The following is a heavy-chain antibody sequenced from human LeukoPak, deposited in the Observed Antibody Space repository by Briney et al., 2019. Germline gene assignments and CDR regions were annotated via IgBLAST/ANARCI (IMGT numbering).Heavy chain of an antibody. CDR3: VRVWGHSGYDYFPFDY. Sequence: GGSLRLSCAASGFTSSTYTMNWVRQAPGKGLEWVSSINGDGRYIYYADSMKGRFTTSRDNAKNSLYLQMNSLRAEDTAMYYCVRVWGHSGYDYFPFDYWGQGTLVTVSS. CDR2: INGDGRYI. V-gene: IGHV3-21*01. D-gene: IGHD5-12*01. J-gene: IGHJ4*02. CDR1: GFTSSTYT.